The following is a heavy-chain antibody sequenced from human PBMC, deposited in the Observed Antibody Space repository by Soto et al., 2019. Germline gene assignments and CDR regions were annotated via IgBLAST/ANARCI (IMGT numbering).Heavy chain of an antibody. J-gene: IGHJ4*02. CDR1: GHTLINYY. D-gene: IGHD3-22*01. V-gene: IGHV1-46*01. CDR3: AINYYDSSAYLY. Sequence: QVQLVQSGAEVKKPGASVKVSCKASGHTLINYYMHWVRQAPGQGLDWLGKIDPSGNGTSYAERFQGRITLTSHTSTNTVYVELSSLRSEDTAIYSCAINYYDSSAYLYWGQGTLVTVSS. CDR2: IDPSGNGT.